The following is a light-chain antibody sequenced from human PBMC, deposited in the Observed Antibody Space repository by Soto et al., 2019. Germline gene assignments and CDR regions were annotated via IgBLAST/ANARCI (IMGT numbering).Light chain of an antibody. CDR1: QSVKTF. V-gene: IGKV3-15*01. J-gene: IGKJ2*01. Sequence: EIVLTQSPATLSLSPGERATLSCRASQSVKTFLVWYQQRPGQAPRLLIDGAFTRATGVPARFSGSRSGTEFTLTISSPQSEDFALYYCQQHNNWPYTFGQGTKVDIK. CDR2: GAF. CDR3: QQHNNWPYT.